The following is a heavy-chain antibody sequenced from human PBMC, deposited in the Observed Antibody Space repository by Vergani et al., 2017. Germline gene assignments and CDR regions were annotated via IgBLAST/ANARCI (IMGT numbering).Heavy chain of an antibody. V-gene: IGHV4-39*01. J-gene: IGHJ4*02. CDR1: GGSISSSSYY. CDR3: ARRDGDGSGSYYDY. CDR2: SYYSGST. Sequence: QLQLQESGPGLVKPSETLSLTCTVSGGSISSSSYYWGWIRQPPGKGLEWIGSSYYSGSTYYNPSLKSRVTISVDTSKNQFSLKLSSVTAADAAVYYCARRDGDGSGSYYDYWGQGTLVTVSS. D-gene: IGHD3-10*01.